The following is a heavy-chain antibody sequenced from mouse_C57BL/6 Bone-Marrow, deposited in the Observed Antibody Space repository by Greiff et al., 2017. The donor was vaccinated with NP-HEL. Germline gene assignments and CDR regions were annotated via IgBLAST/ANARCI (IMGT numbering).Heavy chain of an antibody. CDR1: GYTFTSYW. V-gene: IGHV1-7*01. Sequence: QVQLKESGAELAKPGASVKLSCKASGYTFTSYWMHWVKQRPGQGLEWIGYINPSSGYTKYNQKFKNKATLTADKSSRTAYMQLSSLTYEDSAVYYCARSAGSSSWFAYWGQGTLVTVSA. J-gene: IGHJ3*01. CDR2: INPSSGYT. D-gene: IGHD1-1*01. CDR3: ARSAGSSSWFAY.